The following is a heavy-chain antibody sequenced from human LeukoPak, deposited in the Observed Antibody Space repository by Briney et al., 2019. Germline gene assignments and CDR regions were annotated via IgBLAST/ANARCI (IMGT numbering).Heavy chain of an antibody. CDR3: ARQTRTTVVTPLDS. Sequence: SETLSLTCAVYGGSFSGYYWSWIRQPPGKGLEWIGEIIHSGSTNYNPSLKSRVTISVDTSKSQFSLKLSSVTAADTAVYYCARQTRTTVVTPLDSWGQGTLVTVSS. V-gene: IGHV4-34*12. CDR2: IIHSGST. CDR1: GGSFSGYY. D-gene: IGHD4-23*01. J-gene: IGHJ4*02.